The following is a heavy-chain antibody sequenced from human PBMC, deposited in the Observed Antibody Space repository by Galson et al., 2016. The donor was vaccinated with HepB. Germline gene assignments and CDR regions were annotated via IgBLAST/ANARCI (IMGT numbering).Heavy chain of an antibody. J-gene: IGHJ4*02. Sequence: SVKVSCKASGYTFSDYYMHWVRQAPGQGLEWMGVIYPSGGVTSYAQKFQGRVTMTPEASTSTVSMHLTGLTSADTALYFCATPPLSEVPRTSCDHWGQGTRSPSHQ. V-gene: IGHV1-46*01. CDR1: GYTFSDYY. CDR3: ATPPLSEVPRTSCDH. CDR2: IYPSGGVT. D-gene: IGHD2-2*01.